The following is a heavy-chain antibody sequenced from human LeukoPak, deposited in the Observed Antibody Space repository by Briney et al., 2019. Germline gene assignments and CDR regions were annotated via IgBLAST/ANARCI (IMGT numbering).Heavy chain of an antibody. J-gene: IGHJ3*02. CDR3: ARDHTYYYDSSGHDAFDI. CDR2: ISSSSSYI. CDR1: GFTFSSYS. V-gene: IGHV3-21*01. D-gene: IGHD3-22*01. Sequence: GGSLRLSCAASGFTFSSYSMNWVRQAPGKGLEWVSSISSSSSYIYYADSVKGRFTISRDNAKNSLYLQMNSLRAEDTAVYYCARDHTYYYDSSGHDAFDIRGQGTMVTVSS.